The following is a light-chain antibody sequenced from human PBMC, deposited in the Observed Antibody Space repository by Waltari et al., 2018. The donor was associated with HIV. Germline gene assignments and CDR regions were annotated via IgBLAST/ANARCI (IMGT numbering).Light chain of an antibody. CDR3: CSYAGSSTFVV. J-gene: IGLJ2*01. CDR2: EVS. V-gene: IGLV2-23*02. Sequence: QSALTQPASVSGSPGQPITIPCTGTSSYVGSHYLVSWYQQHPGKAPKLLIYEVSKRPSGVSNRFSGSKSGNTASLTISGLQAEDEADYYCCSYAGSSTFVVFGGGTKLTVL. CDR1: SSYVGSHYL.